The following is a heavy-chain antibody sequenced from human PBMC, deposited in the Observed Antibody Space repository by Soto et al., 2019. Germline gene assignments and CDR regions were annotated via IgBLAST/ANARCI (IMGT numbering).Heavy chain of an antibody. D-gene: IGHD3-3*01. Sequence: RGSLRLSCAASGFTFSSYAMSWVRQAPGKGLEWVSAISGSGGSTYYADSVKGRFTISRDNSKNTLYLQMNSLRAEDTAVYYCAKAQNYGFWTDPDPFDIWGQGTMVTVSS. J-gene: IGHJ3*02. CDR3: AKAQNYGFWTDPDPFDI. V-gene: IGHV3-23*01. CDR2: ISGSGGST. CDR1: GFTFSSYA.